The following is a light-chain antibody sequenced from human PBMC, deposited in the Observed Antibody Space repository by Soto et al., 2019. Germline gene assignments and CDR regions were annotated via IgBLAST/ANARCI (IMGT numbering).Light chain of an antibody. CDR3: QQRSV. J-gene: IGKJ3*01. CDR2: DAS. CDR1: QSVSSY. V-gene: IGKV3-11*01. Sequence: EIVLTQSPATLSLSPGERATLSCRASQSVSSYLAGYQQKPGQAPRLLIYDASNRATGIPARFSGSGSGTDFTLTICSLEPEDFAVYYCQQRSVFGPGTKVDIK.